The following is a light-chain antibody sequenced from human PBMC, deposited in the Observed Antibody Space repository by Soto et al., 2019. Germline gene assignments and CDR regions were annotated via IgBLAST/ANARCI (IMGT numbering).Light chain of an antibody. V-gene: IGKV3-20*01. CDR3: QQYGNTPLT. Sequence: EIVLTQSPGTLSLSPGEGAALSCRASQSVNSRYLAWYQQKPGQAPRLLIYGASNRAKGIPDRFSGSGSGKDFTLTVSRLEHEDFGMYYCQQYGNTPLTFGGGTRVELK. CDR1: QSVNSRY. CDR2: GAS. J-gene: IGKJ4*01.